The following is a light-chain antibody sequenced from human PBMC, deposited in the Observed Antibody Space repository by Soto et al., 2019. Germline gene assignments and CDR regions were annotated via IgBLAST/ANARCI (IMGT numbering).Light chain of an antibody. Sequence: QSALTQPPSVSGAPGQRVTISCTGSSSNIGAGYDVHWYQQLPGTAPKLLIYGNSNRPSGVPDRFSGFKSGTSASLAITGLQAEDEADYYCQSYDSSLGYFFGTGTKVTVL. CDR1: SSNIGAGYD. V-gene: IGLV1-40*01. CDR3: QSYDSSLGYF. J-gene: IGLJ1*01. CDR2: GNS.